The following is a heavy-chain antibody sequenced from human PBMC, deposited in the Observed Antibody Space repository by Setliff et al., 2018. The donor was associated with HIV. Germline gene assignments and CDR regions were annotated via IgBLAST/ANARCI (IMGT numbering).Heavy chain of an antibody. D-gene: IGHD1-1*01. V-gene: IGHV1-69*06. CDR3: ARNPQPTGTPDYYYYYYMDV. CDR1: GYTFTSYY. J-gene: IGHJ6*03. Sequence: ASVKVSCKASGYTFTSYYIHWVRQAPGQGLEWMGRIIPIFGTANYAQKFQGRVTITADKSTSTAYMELSSLRSEDTAVYYCARNPQPTGTPDYYYYYYMDVWGKGTTVTVSS. CDR2: IIPIFGTA.